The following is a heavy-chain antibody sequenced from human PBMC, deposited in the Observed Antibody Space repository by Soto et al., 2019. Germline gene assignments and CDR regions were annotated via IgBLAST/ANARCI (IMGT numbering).Heavy chain of an antibody. V-gene: IGHV4-39*01. Sequence: PSETLSLTCIASGESISSSSYYWGWIRQPPGKGLEWIGSIYYSGRTYYNPSFKSRVTISIDTSKSQFSLKLSSVTATDTAVYYCARQRTTVVTQAYFDHWGQGALVTVSS. J-gene: IGHJ4*02. CDR2: IYYSGRT. CDR1: GESISSSSYY. CDR3: ARQRTTVVTQAYFDH. D-gene: IGHD2-21*02.